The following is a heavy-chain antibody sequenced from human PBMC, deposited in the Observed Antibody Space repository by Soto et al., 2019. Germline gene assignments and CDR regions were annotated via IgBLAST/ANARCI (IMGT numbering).Heavy chain of an antibody. CDR2: ISYDGSNK. Sequence: QVQLVESGGDVVQPGRSLRLSCAASGFTFSNYGMNWVRQAPGKGLEWVAVISYDGSNKYYADSVRGRFTISRDNSKYTLYVQMDSLRTEVTAVYYCAKSPGTNCSGGSCHYHFDYWGQGTLVTVSS. CDR1: GFTFSNYG. CDR3: AKSPGTNCSGGSCHYHFDY. V-gene: IGHV3-30*18. D-gene: IGHD2-15*01. J-gene: IGHJ4*02.